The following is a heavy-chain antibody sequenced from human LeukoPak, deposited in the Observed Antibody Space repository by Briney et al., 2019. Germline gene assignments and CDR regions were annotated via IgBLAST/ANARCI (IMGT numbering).Heavy chain of an antibody. D-gene: IGHD2-2*01. J-gene: IGHJ6*02. CDR3: ARKVVPEDYYYYGMDV. V-gene: IGHV1-18*01. CDR2: ISAYNGNT. CDR1: GYTFTSYV. Sequence: ASVKVSCKASGYTFTSYVISWVRQAPGQGLEWMEWISAYNGNTNYAQKLQGRVTMTTDTSTSTAYMELRSLRSDDTAVYYCARKVVPEDYYYYGMDVWGQGTTVTVSS.